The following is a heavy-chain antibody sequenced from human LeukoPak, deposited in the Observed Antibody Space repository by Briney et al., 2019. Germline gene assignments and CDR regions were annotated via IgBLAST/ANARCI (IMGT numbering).Heavy chain of an antibody. CDR3: ARRLNVAGPYFDY. CDR1: GGSITSYY. Sequence: SETLSLTCTVSGGSITSYYWSWLRQPPGKELEWIGYIYHTGNTNYNPSLKSRVTISIDTSKNPFSLKLTSVTAADTVVYYCARRLNVAGPYFDYWGQGTLVTVSS. CDR2: IYHTGNT. V-gene: IGHV4-59*08. J-gene: IGHJ4*02. D-gene: IGHD6-19*01.